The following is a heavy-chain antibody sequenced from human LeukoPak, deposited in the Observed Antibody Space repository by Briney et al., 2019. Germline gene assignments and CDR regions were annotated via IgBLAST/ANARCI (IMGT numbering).Heavy chain of an antibody. J-gene: IGHJ4*02. V-gene: IGHV1-46*03. D-gene: IGHD5-12*01. Sequence: ASVKVSCKASGYTFTSYYMHWVRQAPGQGLEWMGIINPSGGSTSYAQKFQGRVTMTRDTSTSTVYMELSSLRSEDTAVYYCARGTPGDIVATYYFDYWGQGTLVTVSS. CDR1: GYTFTSYY. CDR2: INPSGGST. CDR3: ARGTPGDIVATYYFDY.